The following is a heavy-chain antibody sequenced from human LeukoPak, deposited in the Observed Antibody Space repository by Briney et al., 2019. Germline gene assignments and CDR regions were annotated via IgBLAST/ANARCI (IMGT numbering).Heavy chain of an antibody. D-gene: IGHD6-19*01. CDR3: ARRALAVAGTPNYYYYMDV. CDR1: GGSISSSSYY. Sequence: SETLSLTCTVSGGSISSSSYYWGWIRQPPGKGLEWIGSIYYSGSTYYNPSLKSRVTISVDTSKNQFSLKLSYVTAADTAVYYCARRALAVAGTPNYYYYMDVWGKGTTVTVSS. V-gene: IGHV4-39*01. CDR2: IYYSGST. J-gene: IGHJ6*03.